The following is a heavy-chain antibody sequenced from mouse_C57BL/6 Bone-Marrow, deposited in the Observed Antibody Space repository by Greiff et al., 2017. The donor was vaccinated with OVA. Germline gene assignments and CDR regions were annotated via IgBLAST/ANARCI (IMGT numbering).Heavy chain of an antibody. D-gene: IGHD1-1*01. J-gene: IGHJ1*03. CDR2: IDPGNSDT. CDR3: TRTYYGSSPGYFDV. V-gene: IGHV1-5*01. CDR1: GYTFTSYW. Sequence: EVQLQQSGTVLARPGASVKMSCKTSGYTFTSYWMHWVKQRPGQGLEWIGAIDPGNSDTSYNQKFKGKAKLTAVTSASTAYMELSSLTTEDSAVYYYTRTYYGSSPGYFDVWGTGTTVTVSS.